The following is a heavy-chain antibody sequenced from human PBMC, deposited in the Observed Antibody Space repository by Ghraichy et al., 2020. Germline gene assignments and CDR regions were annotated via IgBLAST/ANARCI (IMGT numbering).Heavy chain of an antibody. CDR1: GFTFSSYA. V-gene: IGHV3-23*01. CDR2: ISGSGGST. J-gene: IGHJ4*02. D-gene: IGHD3-9*01. Sequence: GESLNISCAASGFTFSSYAMSWVRQAPGKGLEWVSAISGSGGSTYYADSVKGRFTISRDNSKNTLYLQMNSLRAEDTAVYYCAKAPQPLWSAGYYVGVDYWGQRTLVTVSS. CDR3: AKAPQPLWSAGYYVGVDY.